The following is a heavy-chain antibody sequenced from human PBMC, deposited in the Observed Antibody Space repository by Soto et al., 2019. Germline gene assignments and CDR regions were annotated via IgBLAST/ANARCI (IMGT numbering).Heavy chain of an antibody. J-gene: IGHJ3*02. CDR3: AKTANGWFSAFDI. V-gene: IGHV3-23*01. D-gene: IGHD6-19*01. Sequence: EVQLLESGGGLVQPGGSRRLACAASGVTFSSYAMSWVRQAPGKGLEWVSAISGSGGTTYYADSVKGRFTFSRDNSKNTLYLQMNRLRAEDTAVYYCAKTANGWFSAFDIWGQGTMVTVSS. CDR1: GVTFSSYA. CDR2: ISGSGGTT.